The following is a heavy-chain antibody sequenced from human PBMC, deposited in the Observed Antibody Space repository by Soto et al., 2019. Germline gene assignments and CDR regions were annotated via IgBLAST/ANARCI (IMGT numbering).Heavy chain of an antibody. V-gene: IGHV4-31*03. CDR3: ARESPGHWFDP. CDR1: GGAISSGGYY. J-gene: IGHJ5*02. Sequence: SETLSLTCTVSGGAISSGGYYWSWIRQHPGKGLGWIGYIYYSGSTYYNPCLKSRVTISVDTSKNQFSLKLSSVTAADTAVYYCARESPGHWFDPWGQGTLVTVSS. CDR2: IYYSGST.